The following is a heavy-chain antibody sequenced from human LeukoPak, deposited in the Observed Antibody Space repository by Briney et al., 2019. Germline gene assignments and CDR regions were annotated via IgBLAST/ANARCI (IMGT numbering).Heavy chain of an antibody. V-gene: IGHV4-34*01. J-gene: IGHJ4*02. CDR1: GGSFSGYY. D-gene: IGHD4-17*01. CDR2: INHSGST. Sequence: SETLSLTCAVYGGSFSGYYWSWIRQPPGKGLEWIGEINHSGSTNYNPSLKSRVTISVDTSKNQFSLKLSSVTAADTAVYYCARGRGYGYGDYPFDYWGQGTLVTVSS. CDR3: ARGRGYGYGDYPFDY.